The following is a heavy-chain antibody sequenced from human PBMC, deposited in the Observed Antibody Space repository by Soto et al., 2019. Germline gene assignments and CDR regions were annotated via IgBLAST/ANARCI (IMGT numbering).Heavy chain of an antibody. CDR3: ARDKTTVTHPAYYYGMDV. V-gene: IGHV4-38-2*02. J-gene: IGHJ6*02. CDR2: IYHSGST. Sequence: SETLSLTCAVSGYSISSGYYWGWIRQPPGKGLEWIGSIYHSGSTYYNPSLKSRVTISVDTSKNQFSLKLSSVTAADTAVYYCARDKTTVTHPAYYYGMDVWGQGTTVTVS. CDR1: GYSISSGYY. D-gene: IGHD4-17*01.